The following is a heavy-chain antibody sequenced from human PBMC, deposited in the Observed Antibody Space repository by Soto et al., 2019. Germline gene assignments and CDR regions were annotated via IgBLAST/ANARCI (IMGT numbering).Heavy chain of an antibody. V-gene: IGHV1-3*01. Sequence: QVPLVQSGAEVKKPGASVKVSCKASGYTFTSYAMHWVRQAPGQRLEWMGWINAGNGNTKYSQMFQGRVTITRDTSASTAYMELSSLRSEATAVYYCAISYYYDSSGYSSLYYYYGMDVWGQGTTVTVSS. J-gene: IGHJ6*02. D-gene: IGHD3-22*01. CDR3: AISYYYDSSGYSSLYYYYGMDV. CDR1: GYTFTSYA. CDR2: INAGNGNT.